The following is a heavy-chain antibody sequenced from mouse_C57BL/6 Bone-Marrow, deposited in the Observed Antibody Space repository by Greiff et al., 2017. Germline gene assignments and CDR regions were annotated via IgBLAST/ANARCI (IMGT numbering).Heavy chain of an antibody. CDR2: INPSTGGT. CDR1: GYSFTGYY. Sequence: VQLKQSGPELVKPGASVKISCKASGYSFTGYYMNWVKQSPEKSLEWIGEINPSTGGTTYNQKFKAKATLTVDKSSSTAYMQLKSLTSEDSAVYYCARWGWLLRSWFAYWGQGTLVTVSA. CDR3: ARWGWLLRSWFAY. V-gene: IGHV1-42*01. J-gene: IGHJ3*01. D-gene: IGHD2-3*01.